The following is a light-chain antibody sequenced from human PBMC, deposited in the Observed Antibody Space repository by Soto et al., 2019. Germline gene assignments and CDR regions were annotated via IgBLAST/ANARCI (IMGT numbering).Light chain of an antibody. CDR3: QHRTNWPRLT. J-gene: IGKJ4*01. CDR1: QSVRSN. V-gene: IGKV3-11*01. Sequence: EIVLSQSPTTVCLSPGERATLSCRASQSVRSNLAWYQHKPGQAPRLLIYDAFNRATGIPARFSGSGSGTDYTLTIDSLQPEDIAIYYCQHRTNWPRLTFGEGTKV. CDR2: DAF.